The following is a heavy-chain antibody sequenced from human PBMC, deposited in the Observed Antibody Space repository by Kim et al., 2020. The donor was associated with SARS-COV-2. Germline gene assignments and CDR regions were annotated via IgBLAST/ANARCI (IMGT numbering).Heavy chain of an antibody. J-gene: IGHJ3*02. Sequence: GGSLRLSCAASGFTFRNAWMSWVRQAPGEGLEWVGRIKSKVHGGTSVYAAPVTGRFTISRDDSKNTLFLYMNRLKTDDTAKYFCTTEGYIYGHHGVDTWGQGTMVTVSS. CDR1: GFTFRNAW. V-gene: IGHV3-15*01. CDR2: IKSKVHGGTS. D-gene: IGHD5-18*01. CDR3: TTEGYIYGHHGVDT.